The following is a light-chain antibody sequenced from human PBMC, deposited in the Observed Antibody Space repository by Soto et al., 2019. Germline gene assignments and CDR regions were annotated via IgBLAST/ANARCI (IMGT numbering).Light chain of an antibody. CDR1: SSNIGAGYD. J-gene: IGLJ3*02. Sequence: QSVLTQPPSVSGAPGQRVTISCTGSSSNIGAGYDVHWYQQLPGTAPKLLIYGNSNRPSGVPDRFSGSKSGTSASLAITGLQAEDEADYYCSSYTSSSPPLVFGGGTKLTVL. CDR2: GNS. V-gene: IGLV1-40*01. CDR3: SSYTSSSPPLV.